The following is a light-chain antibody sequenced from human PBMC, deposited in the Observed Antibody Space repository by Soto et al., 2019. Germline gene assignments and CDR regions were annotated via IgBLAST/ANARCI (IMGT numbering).Light chain of an antibody. CDR1: QSVLYSSNNKNY. CDR3: QQYYSTPWT. CDR2: WAS. V-gene: IGKV4-1*01. J-gene: IGKJ1*01. Sequence: DLVMTPSPDSLAVSLGERATINCKSSQSVLYSSNNKNYLAWYQQKPGQPPKLLIYWASTRESGVPDRFSGSGSGTDFTLTISSLQAEDVAVYYCQQYYSTPWTFGQGTKV.